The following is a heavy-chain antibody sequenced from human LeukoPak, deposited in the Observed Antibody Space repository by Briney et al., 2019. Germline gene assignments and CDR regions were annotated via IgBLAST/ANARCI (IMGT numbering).Heavy chain of an antibody. D-gene: IGHD3-10*01. CDR3: ARVGVRGVLINYYFDY. CDR2: IYYTGST. V-gene: IGHV4-59*01. CDR1: GGSISSYY. Sequence: PSETLSLTCTVSGGSISSYYWSWIRQPPGKGLEWIGYIYYTGSTNYDPSLKSRVTISVDTSRNQFSLKLSSITAADTAVYYCARVGVRGVLINYYFDYWGQGTLVTVSS. J-gene: IGHJ4*02.